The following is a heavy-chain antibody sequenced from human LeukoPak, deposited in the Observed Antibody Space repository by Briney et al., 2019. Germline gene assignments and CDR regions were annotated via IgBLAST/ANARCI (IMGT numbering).Heavy chain of an antibody. V-gene: IGHV3-21*01. CDR3: ARDSFRSGDIPTSYPIDY. CDR1: GFTFSSYA. Sequence: PGGSLRLSCAVSGFTFSSYAMTWVRQAPGKGLEWVSSISSSSSYIYYADSVKGRFTISRDNAKNSLYLQMNSLRAEDTAVYYCARDSFRSGDIPTSYPIDYWGQGTLVTVSS. CDR2: ISSSSSYI. J-gene: IGHJ4*02. D-gene: IGHD2-15*01.